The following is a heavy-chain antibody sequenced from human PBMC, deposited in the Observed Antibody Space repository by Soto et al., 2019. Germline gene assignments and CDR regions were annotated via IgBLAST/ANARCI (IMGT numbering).Heavy chain of an antibody. D-gene: IGHD6-13*01. J-gene: IGHJ4*02. CDR3: ARGLSVSAAGTGYYFDY. CDR1: GGSISSGAYH. Sequence: QVQLQESGPGLVKPSQTLSLTCTVSGGSISSGAYHWSWIRQSPGKGLDWIGYVYSSGSPYYSPSLRSRVSISLDASKYQCSLNLTSVTAADTAVYYCARGLSVSAAGTGYYFDYWGQGIPVTVSS. CDR2: VYSSGSP. V-gene: IGHV4-31*03.